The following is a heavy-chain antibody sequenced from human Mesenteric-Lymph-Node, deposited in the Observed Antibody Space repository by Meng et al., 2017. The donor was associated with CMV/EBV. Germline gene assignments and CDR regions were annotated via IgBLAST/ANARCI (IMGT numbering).Heavy chain of an antibody. CDR1: GFTFSSYW. CDR3: ARGGLYCSSASCYRTFDI. Sequence: GESLKISCAASGFTFSSYWMHWVRQAPGKGLVWVSRINSDGSSTSYADSVKGRFTISRDNAKNTLYLQMNSLRAEDTAVYYCARGGLYCSSASCYRTFDIWGQGTMVTVSS. CDR2: INSDGSST. D-gene: IGHD2-2*01. J-gene: IGHJ3*02. V-gene: IGHV3-74*01.